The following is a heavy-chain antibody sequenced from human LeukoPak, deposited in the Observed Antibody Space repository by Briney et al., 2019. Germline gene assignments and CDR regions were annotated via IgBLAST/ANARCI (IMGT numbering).Heavy chain of an antibody. CDR1: GGSISRDSFY. J-gene: IGHJ4*02. CDR2: MYYSGST. V-gene: IGHV4-39*01. CDR3: ARWTKNYFDY. D-gene: IGHD3/OR15-3a*01. Sequence: SETLSLTCSVSGGSISRDSFYWGWIRQPPGKGLEWIGSMYYSGSTYNNPSLKSRVTISVDTSKNQFALKLSSVTAADTAVYYCARWTKNYFDYWGQGTLVTASS.